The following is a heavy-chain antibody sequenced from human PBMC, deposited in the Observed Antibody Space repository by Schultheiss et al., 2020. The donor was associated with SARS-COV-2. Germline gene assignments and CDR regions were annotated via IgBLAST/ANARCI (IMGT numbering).Heavy chain of an antibody. D-gene: IGHD2-21*02. CDR1: GGSFSGYY. V-gene: IGHV4-34*01. CDR3: AKDTPIVVVTAILDY. CDR2: INHSGST. Sequence: SETLSLTCAVYGGSFSGYYWSWIRQPPGKGLEWIGEINHSGSTNYNPSLKSRVTMSVDTSKNQFSLKLSSVTAADTAVYYCAKDTPIVVVTAILDYWGQGTLVTVSS. J-gene: IGHJ4*02.